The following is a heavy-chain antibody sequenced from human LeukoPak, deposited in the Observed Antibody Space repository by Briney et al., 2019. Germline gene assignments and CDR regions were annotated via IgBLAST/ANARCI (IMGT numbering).Heavy chain of an antibody. CDR2: ISSSGSTI. CDR3: ARSIAAAGTQNDAFDI. J-gene: IGHJ3*02. CDR1: GFTSSDYY. V-gene: IGHV3-11*04. D-gene: IGHD6-13*01. Sequence: GGSLRLSCAASGFTSSDYYMSWIRKAPGKGLEWVSYISSSGSTIYYADSVKGRFTISRDNAKNSLYLQMNSLRAEDTAVYYCARSIAAAGTQNDAFDIWGQGTMVTVSS.